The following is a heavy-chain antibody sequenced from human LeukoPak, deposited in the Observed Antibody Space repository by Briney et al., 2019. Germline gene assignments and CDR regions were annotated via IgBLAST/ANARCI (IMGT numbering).Heavy chain of an antibody. V-gene: IGHV4-39*01. J-gene: IGHJ4*02. CDR1: GGSISSSSYY. Sequence: SETLSLTCTVPGGSISSSSYYWGWIRQPPGKGLEWIGSIYYSGSTYYNPSLKSRVTISVDTSKNQFSLKLSSVTAADTAVYYCARLNWNYYFDYWGQGTLVTVSS. D-gene: IGHD1-1*01. CDR2: IYYSGST. CDR3: ARLNWNYYFDY.